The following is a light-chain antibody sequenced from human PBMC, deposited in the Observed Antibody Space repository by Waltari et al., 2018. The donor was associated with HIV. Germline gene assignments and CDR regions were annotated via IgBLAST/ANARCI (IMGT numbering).Light chain of an antibody. J-gene: IGLJ1*01. CDR2: GDR. V-gene: IGLV1-40*01. Sequence: SVLTQPPPVSGAPGHRVTISCTGNCPTIGAGYDVHCYQHLPGTAPKLLIYGDRNRPSGVPDRFSASRSDTSASLAITGLQAEDEADYYCQSYDRSLSGSFVFGTGTKVTVL. CDR3: QSYDRSLSGSFV. CDR1: CPTIGAGYD.